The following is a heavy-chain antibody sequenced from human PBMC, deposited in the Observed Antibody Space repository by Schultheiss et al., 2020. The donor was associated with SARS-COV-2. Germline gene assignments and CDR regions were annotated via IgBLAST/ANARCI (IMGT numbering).Heavy chain of an antibody. CDR2: ISGSGGST. D-gene: IGHD3-10*01. Sequence: GGSLRLSCAASGFTFSSYAMSWVRQAPGKGLEWVSAISGSGGSTYYADSVKGRFTISRDNSKNTLYLQMNSLRAEDTAVYYCARARAARWFGELVLDYWGQGTLVTVSS. CDR3: ARARAARWFGELVLDY. V-gene: IGHV3-23*01. CDR1: GFTFSSYA. J-gene: IGHJ4*02.